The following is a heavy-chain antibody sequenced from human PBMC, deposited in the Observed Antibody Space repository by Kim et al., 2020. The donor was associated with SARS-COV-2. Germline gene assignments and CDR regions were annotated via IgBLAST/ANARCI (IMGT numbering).Heavy chain of an antibody. CDR1: GFTFSSYD. CDR3: ARGIHGEYIASSYYYYYGMDV. V-gene: IGHV3-13*04. CDR2: IGTAGDT. J-gene: IGHJ6*02. Sequence: GGSLRLSCAASGFTFSSYDMHWVRQATGKGLEWVSAIGTAGDTYYPGSVKGRFTISRENAKNSLYLQMNSLRAGDTAVYYCARGIHGEYIASSYYYYYGMDVWGQGTTVTVSS. D-gene: IGHD5-12*01.